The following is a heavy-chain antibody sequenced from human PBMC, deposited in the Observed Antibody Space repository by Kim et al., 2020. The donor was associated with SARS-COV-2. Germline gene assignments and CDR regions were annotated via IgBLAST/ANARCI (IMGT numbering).Heavy chain of an antibody. CDR2: IKSKTDGGTT. D-gene: IGHD6-19*01. Sequence: GGSLRLSCAASGFTFSNAWMSWVRQAPGKGLEWVGRIKSKTDGGTTDYAAPVKGRFTISRDDSKNTLYLQMNSLKTEDTAVYYCTTDLSSGWSGLLDYWGQGTLVTVSS. CDR1: GFTFSNAW. V-gene: IGHV3-15*01. CDR3: TTDLSSGWSGLLDY. J-gene: IGHJ4*02.